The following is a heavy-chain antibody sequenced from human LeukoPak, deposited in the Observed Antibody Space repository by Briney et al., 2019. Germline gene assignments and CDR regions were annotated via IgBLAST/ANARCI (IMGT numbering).Heavy chain of an antibody. CDR1: GYIFTDYY. D-gene: IGHD6-13*01. CDR2: INPNSGGT. V-gene: IGHV1-2*02. Sequence: ASVKVSCKASGYIFTDYYVHWVRQAPGQGLEWMGWINPNSGGTNYAQNFQGRVTMTRDTSISTAYMELSRLRSDDTAVYYCARESTGYSSSWYGNWFDPWGQGTLVTVSS. J-gene: IGHJ5*02. CDR3: ARESTGYSSSWYGNWFDP.